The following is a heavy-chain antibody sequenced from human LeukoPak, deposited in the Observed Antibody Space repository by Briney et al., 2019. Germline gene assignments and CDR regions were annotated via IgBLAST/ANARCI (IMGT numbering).Heavy chain of an antibody. D-gene: IGHD3-22*01. Sequence: GGSLRLSCAASGFTFSDYYMSWIRQAPGKGLEWVSALSGSTGNTYYADSVKGRFTISRDNSKNTVYLQMNSLRAEDTAVYYCAKDPPYYYDNSGYGGGAFDIWGQGTMVTVSS. J-gene: IGHJ3*02. CDR3: AKDPPYYYDNSGYGGGAFDI. CDR1: GFTFSDYY. CDR2: LSGSTGNT. V-gene: IGHV3-23*01.